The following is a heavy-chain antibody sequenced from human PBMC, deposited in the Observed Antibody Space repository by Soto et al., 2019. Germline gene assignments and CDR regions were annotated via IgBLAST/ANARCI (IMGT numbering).Heavy chain of an antibody. CDR1: GGSISNHY. J-gene: IGHJ4*02. CDR3: TRANWYSEY. Sequence: QVQLQESGPGLVKPSETLSLTCSVSGGSISNHYWSWIRQPPGKGLECIGYIYYNGNTNYNPSLKRRVTLSVDTSRNQISLKLTTVTAGDKAVYYCTRANWYSEYWGQGTLVTVSS. CDR2: IYYNGNT. V-gene: IGHV4-59*11. D-gene: IGHD7-27*01.